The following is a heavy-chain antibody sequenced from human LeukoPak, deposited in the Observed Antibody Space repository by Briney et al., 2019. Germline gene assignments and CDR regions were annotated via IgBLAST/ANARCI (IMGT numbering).Heavy chain of an antibody. Sequence: GGSLRLSCAASGFTFSSYAMSWVRQAPGKGLEWVSAISGSGGSTYYADSVKGRFTISRDNSKNTLYLQMNSLRAEDTAVYYCAKHKYYYDSSGYYAHWGQGTLVTVSS. CDR2: ISGSGGST. V-gene: IGHV3-23*01. CDR3: AKHKYYYDSSGYYAH. CDR1: GFTFSSYA. D-gene: IGHD3-22*01. J-gene: IGHJ4*02.